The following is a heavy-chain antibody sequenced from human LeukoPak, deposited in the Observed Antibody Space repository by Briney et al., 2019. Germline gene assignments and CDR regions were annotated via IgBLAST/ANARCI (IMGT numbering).Heavy chain of an antibody. D-gene: IGHD6-19*01. J-gene: IGHJ4*02. Sequence: ASVKVSCTASGYTFTGQCIHWLRHAPGQGLEWMGWIDPPSGTPHYAQKFHDTVTMTRDTSIATAYMEVHSLKSDDTAVYYCARSGFSTGFYLDFWGQGTLISVSS. CDR1: GYTFTGQC. CDR2: IDPPSGTP. V-gene: IGHV1-2*02. CDR3: ARSGFSTGFYLDF.